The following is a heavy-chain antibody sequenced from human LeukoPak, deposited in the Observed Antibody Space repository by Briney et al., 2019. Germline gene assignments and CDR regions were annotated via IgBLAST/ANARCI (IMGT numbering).Heavy chain of an antibody. CDR1: GGSISSYY. D-gene: IGHD6-13*01. V-gene: IGHV4-59*08. J-gene: IGHJ4*02. CDR3: ARQSGAAAGYFDY. CDR2: IHYSGST. Sequence: SETLSLTCTVSGGSISSYYWSWIRQPPGKGLEWIGYIHYSGSTKNNPSLKGRVTMSVDTSKNQFSLKLHSVTAADTAVYYCARQSGAAAGYFDYWGQGALLTVSS.